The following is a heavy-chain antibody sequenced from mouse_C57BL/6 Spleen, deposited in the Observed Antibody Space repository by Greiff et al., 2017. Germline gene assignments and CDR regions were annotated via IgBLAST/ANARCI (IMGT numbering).Heavy chain of an antibody. CDR1: GYTFTSYN. CDR3: ASAGDLLRFFDY. V-gene: IGHV1-12*01. Sequence: QVQLQQSGAELVRPGASVKMSCKASGYTFTSYNMHWVKQTPRQGLEWIGAIYPGNGDTSYNQKFKGKATLTADKSSSTAYMQLSSLTLEDSAVYFCASAGDLLRFFDYWGQGTTLTVSA. CDR2: IYPGNGDT. D-gene: IGHD1-1*01. J-gene: IGHJ2*01.